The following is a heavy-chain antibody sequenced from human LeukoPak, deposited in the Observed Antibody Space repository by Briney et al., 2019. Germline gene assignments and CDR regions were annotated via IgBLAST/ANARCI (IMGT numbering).Heavy chain of an antibody. D-gene: IGHD6-19*01. CDR3: ARVPGSSGWNYYFDY. J-gene: IGHJ4*02. CDR2: ISSSSSYT. V-gene: IGHV3-11*06. CDR1: GFTFSGYY. Sequence: PGGSLRLSCAASGFTFSGYYMSWIRQAPGKGLEWVSYISSSSSYTNYADSVKGRFTISRDNAKNSLYLQMNSLRGEDTAVYYCARVPGSSGWNYYFDYWGQGTLVTASS.